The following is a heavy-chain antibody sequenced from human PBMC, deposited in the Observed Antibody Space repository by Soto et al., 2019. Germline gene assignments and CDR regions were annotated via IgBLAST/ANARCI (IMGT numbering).Heavy chain of an antibody. Sequence: EVQLVESGGGLVQPGGSLRLSCAASGLTFSNCWMSWVRQAPGKGLEWVANIKQDGSEKYYVHSLKGRFTISRDNAKNSLYLQIISLRAEDTAVYYCARDRAYNSFDYWGQGTLVTVSS. D-gene: IGHD4-4*01. V-gene: IGHV3-7*01. CDR2: IKQDGSEK. CDR1: GLTFSNCW. CDR3: ARDRAYNSFDY. J-gene: IGHJ4*02.